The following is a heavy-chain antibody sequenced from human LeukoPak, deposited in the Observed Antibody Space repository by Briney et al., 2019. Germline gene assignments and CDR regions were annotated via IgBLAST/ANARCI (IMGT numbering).Heavy chain of an antibody. CDR2: IIPVLDIV. Sequence: GSSVKVSCNASGGTFSFYAMNWVRQAPGQGLEWVGRIIPVLDIVSYAQRFQGRVSITADKSTNTADMELSSLTSEDTAVYFCASDGHCRDDACSQVWYFDPRGQGTRVTVSS. V-gene: IGHV1-69*04. J-gene: IGHJ4*02. CDR3: ASDGHCRDDACSQVWYFDP. CDR1: GGTFSFYA. D-gene: IGHD5-24*01.